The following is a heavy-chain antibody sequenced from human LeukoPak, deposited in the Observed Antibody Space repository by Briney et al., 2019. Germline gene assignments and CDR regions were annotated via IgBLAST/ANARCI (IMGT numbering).Heavy chain of an antibody. Sequence: GGSLRLSCAASGFTFSSYGMHWVRQAPGKGLEWVAVIWYDGSNKYYADSVRGRFTISRDNSKNTLYLQMNSLRAEDTAVYYCARVAMTTVTWKAYYYYYGMDVWGQGTTVTVSS. CDR2: IWYDGSNK. J-gene: IGHJ6*02. D-gene: IGHD4-17*01. CDR3: ARVAMTTVTWKAYYYYYGMDV. V-gene: IGHV3-30*19. CDR1: GFTFSSYG.